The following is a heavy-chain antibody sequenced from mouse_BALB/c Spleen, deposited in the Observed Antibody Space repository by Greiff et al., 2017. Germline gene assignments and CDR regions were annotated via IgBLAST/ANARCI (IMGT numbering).Heavy chain of an antibody. D-gene: IGHD2-1*01. CDR3: AIIYYGNYVSAY. V-gene: IGHV2-2*02. CDR2: IWSGGST. Sequence: QVQLKESGPGLVQPSQCLSITCTVSGFSLTSYGVHWVRQSPGKGLEWLGVIWSGGSTDYNAAFISRLSISKDNSKSQVFFKMNSLQANDTAIYYCAIIYYGNYVSAYWGQGTLVTVSA. CDR1: GFSLTSYG. J-gene: IGHJ3*01.